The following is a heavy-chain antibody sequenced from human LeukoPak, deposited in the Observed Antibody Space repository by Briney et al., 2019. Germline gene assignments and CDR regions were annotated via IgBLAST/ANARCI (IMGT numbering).Heavy chain of an antibody. CDR3: ATIFGVVIREGWFDP. CDR2: IYHSGST. CDR1: GGSITSRSYY. V-gene: IGHV4-39*07. J-gene: IGHJ5*02. Sequence: SETLSLTCTVSGGSITSRSYYWAWIRQPPGKGLEWIGTIYHSGSTYYNPSLKSRVTISVDRSKNQFSLKLSSVTAADTAVYYCATIFGVVIREGWFDPWGQGTLVTVSS. D-gene: IGHD3-3*01.